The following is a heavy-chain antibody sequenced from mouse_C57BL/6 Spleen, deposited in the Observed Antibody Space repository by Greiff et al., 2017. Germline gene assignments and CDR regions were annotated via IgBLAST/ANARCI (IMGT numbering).Heavy chain of an antibody. V-gene: IGHV8-8*01. CDR3: ARIAYVNYHFYAMDY. J-gene: IGHJ4*01. D-gene: IGHD2-1*01. CDR2: IWWDDDK. CDR1: GFSLSTFGMG. Sequence: QVTLKVSGPGILQPSQTLSLTCSFSGFSLSTFGMGVGWIRQPSGKGLEWLAHIWWDDDKYYNPALKSRLTISKDTSKHQVFLKHANVDTAATATYSCARIAYVNYHFYAMDYWGQGTSVTVSS.